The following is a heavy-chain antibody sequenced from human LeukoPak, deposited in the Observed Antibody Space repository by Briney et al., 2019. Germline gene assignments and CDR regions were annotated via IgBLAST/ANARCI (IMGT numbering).Heavy chain of an antibody. Sequence: GASVKVSCKASGYTFTGYYMHWVRQAPGQGLEWMGWINPNSGATNYAQKFQGRVTMTRDTSISTAYMELSRLRSDDTAVYYCARGERYCSSTSCYERPPVSTNFDYWGQGTLVTVSS. CDR3: ARGERYCSSTSCYERPPVSTNFDY. J-gene: IGHJ4*02. CDR2: INPNSGAT. CDR1: GYTFTGYY. D-gene: IGHD2-2*01. V-gene: IGHV1-2*02.